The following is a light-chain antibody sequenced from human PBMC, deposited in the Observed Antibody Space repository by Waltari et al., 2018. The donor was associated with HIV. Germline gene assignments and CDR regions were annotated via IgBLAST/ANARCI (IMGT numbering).Light chain of an antibody. V-gene: IGKV3-20*01. CDR2: GAS. CDR3: QQYGSSYT. Sequence: EIVLTQSPGTLSLSPGERATLSCRASQSVSSSYLAWYQQNPGQAPRLLIYGASSRATGIPDRFSGRGSGTDFTLTISRLEPEEFAVDYCQQYGSSYTFGQGTKLEIK. J-gene: IGKJ2*01. CDR1: QSVSSSY.